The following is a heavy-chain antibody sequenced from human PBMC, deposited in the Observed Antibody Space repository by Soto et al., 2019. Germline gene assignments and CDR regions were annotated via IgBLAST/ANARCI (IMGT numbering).Heavy chain of an antibody. CDR1: GYSFTSYW. CDR3: ARHAVAAALLQHNWFDP. D-gene: IGHD6-13*01. V-gene: IGHV5-10-1*01. CDR2: IDPSDSYT. Sequence: PGESLKISCKGSGYSFTSYWISWVRQMHGKGLEWMGRIDPSDSYTNYSPSFQGHVTISADKSISTAYLQWSSLKASDTAMYYCARHAVAAALLQHNWFDPWGEATLVTLSS. J-gene: IGHJ5*02.